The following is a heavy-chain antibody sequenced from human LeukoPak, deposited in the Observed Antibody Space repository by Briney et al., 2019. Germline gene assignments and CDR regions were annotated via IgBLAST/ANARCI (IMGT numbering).Heavy chain of an antibody. Sequence: GGSLRLSCAPSGFIFSSYWTSWVRQAPGKGLEWVANIKQDGSERYYVDSVKGRFTISRDNAKNSLYLQMNSLRAEDTAVYYCARKAYALDVWGKGTTVTVSS. CDR2: IKQDGSER. D-gene: IGHD2-8*01. CDR1: GFIFSSYW. J-gene: IGHJ6*04. CDR3: ARKAYALDV. V-gene: IGHV3-7*03.